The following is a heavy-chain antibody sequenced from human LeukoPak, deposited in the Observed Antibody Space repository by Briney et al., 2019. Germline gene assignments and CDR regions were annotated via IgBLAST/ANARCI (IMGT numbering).Heavy chain of an antibody. J-gene: IGHJ4*02. CDR1: GGTFSSYA. Sequence: GASVKVSCKASGGTFSSYAISRVRQAPGQGLEWMGRIIPIFGTANYAQKFQGRVTITTDESTSTAYMELSSLRSEDTAVYYCARVLAGSSWGFDYWGQGTLVTVSS. CDR2: IIPIFGTA. D-gene: IGHD6-13*01. CDR3: ARVLAGSSWGFDY. V-gene: IGHV1-69*05.